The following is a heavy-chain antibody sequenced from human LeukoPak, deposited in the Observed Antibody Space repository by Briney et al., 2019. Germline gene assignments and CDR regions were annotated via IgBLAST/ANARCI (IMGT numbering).Heavy chain of an antibody. V-gene: IGHV4-4*07. CDR2: MFTSGCT. D-gene: IGHD1-26*01. J-gene: IGHJ5*02. CDR3: ARSGLNWFHP. CDR1: GGSISSYY. Sequence: PSETLSLTCTVSGGSISSYYWSWIRQPAGKGLEWIGRMFTSGCTKYNPALKSRVTMSVDTSKNQFSLKLSSVTAADTAVYYCARSGLNWFHPWGQGTLVTVSS.